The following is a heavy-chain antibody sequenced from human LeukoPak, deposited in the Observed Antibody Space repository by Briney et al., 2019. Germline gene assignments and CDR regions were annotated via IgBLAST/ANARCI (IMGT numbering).Heavy chain of an antibody. CDR2: MNPNSGNT. D-gene: IGHD2-2*01. CDR1: GYTFTSYD. V-gene: IGHV1-8*01. J-gene: IGHJ3*02. CDR3: ARALQLLDAFDI. Sequence: ASVKVSCKASGYTFTSYDINWERQATGQGLEWMGWMNPNSGNTGYAQKFQGRVTMTRNTSISTAYMELSSLRSEDTAVYYCARALQLLDAFDIWGQGTMVTVSS.